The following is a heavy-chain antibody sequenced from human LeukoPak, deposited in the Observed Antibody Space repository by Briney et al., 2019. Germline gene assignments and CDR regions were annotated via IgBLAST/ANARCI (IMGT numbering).Heavy chain of an antibody. Sequence: GASVKVSCKASGGTFSSYAISWERQAPGQGLEWMGGIIPIFGTANYAQKFQGRVTITTDESTSTAYMELSSLRSEDTAVYYCARVHPTTVIGVNWFDPWGQGTLVTVSS. V-gene: IGHV1-69*05. J-gene: IGHJ5*02. D-gene: IGHD4-11*01. CDR1: GGTFSSYA. CDR3: ARVHPTTVIGVNWFDP. CDR2: IIPIFGTA.